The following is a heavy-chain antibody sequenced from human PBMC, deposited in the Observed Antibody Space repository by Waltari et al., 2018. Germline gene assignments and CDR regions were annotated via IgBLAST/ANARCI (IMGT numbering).Heavy chain of an antibody. D-gene: IGHD6-13*01. CDR3: AKDYSSSWYVRGGYFDY. CDR2: ISYDGSNK. V-gene: IGHV3-30*18. J-gene: IGHJ4*02. Sequence: QVQLVESGGAVVQPGRYLRLFCAASGFTFTSYGMPWVRQVPGKGLEWVAVISYDGSNKYYADSVKGRFTISRDNSKNTLYLQMNSLRAEDTAVYYCAKDYSSSWYVRGGYFDYWGQGTLVTVSS. CDR1: GFTFTSYG.